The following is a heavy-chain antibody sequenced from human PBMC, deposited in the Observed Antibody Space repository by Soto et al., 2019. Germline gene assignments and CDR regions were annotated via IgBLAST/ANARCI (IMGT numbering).Heavy chain of an antibody. CDR3: ARGSYYYDSLFDY. V-gene: IGHV4-59*01. D-gene: IGHD3-22*01. Sequence: TSETLSLTCTVSGGSISSYYWSWIRQPPGRGLEWIGYIYYSGSTNYNPSLKSRVTISLDTSRNQFSLNLSSVTAADTAMYYCARGSYYYDSLFDYWGQGTLVTVSS. J-gene: IGHJ4*02. CDR1: GGSISSYY. CDR2: IYYSGST.